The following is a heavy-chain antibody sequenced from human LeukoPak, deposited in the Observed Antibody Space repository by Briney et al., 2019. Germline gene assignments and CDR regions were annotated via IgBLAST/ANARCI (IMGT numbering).Heavy chain of an antibody. Sequence: PGGSLRLSCAASGFTFSSYAMSWVRQAPGKGLEGVANIKKDGSGISYVDSVKGRFIISRDNTRNSLYLQMNSLTVEDTAVYFCAGGNAMDVWGKGTAVTVSS. V-gene: IGHV3-7*03. CDR2: IKKDGSGI. CDR3: AGGNAMDV. CDR1: GFTFSSYA. J-gene: IGHJ6*04.